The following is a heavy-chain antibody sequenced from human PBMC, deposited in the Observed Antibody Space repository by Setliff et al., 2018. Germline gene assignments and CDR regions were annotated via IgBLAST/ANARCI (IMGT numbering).Heavy chain of an antibody. J-gene: IGHJ5*01. CDR1: GGSISSGSYY. CDR3: ASRTTGPGGWFDY. Sequence: LSLTCTVSGGSISSGSYYWNWIRQPAGKALEWIGTIYYTGTTYYSPSLKSRVTISVDTSKNQFSLRLTSVTAADTAIYYCASRTTGPGGWFDYWGQGALVTAPQ. D-gene: IGHD1-1*01. V-gene: IGHV4-39*01. CDR2: IYYTGTT.